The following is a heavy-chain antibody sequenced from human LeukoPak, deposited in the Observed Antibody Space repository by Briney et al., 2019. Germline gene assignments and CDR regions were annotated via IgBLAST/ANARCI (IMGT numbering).Heavy chain of an antibody. Sequence: GSSVKVSCKASGGTFSSYAISWVRQAPGQGLEWMGGIIPIFGTANYAQKFQGRVTITADESTSTAYMELSSLRSEDTAVYYCARDHRSYGHGGFDYWGQGTLVTVSS. D-gene: IGHD5-18*01. CDR1: GGTFSSYA. J-gene: IGHJ4*02. V-gene: IGHV1-69*01. CDR3: ARDHRSYGHGGFDY. CDR2: IIPIFGTA.